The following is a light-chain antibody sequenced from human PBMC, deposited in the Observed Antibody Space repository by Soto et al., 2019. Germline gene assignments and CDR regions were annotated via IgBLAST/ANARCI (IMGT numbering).Light chain of an antibody. CDR1: SSNIGSTV. CDR2: DNH. V-gene: IGLV1-44*01. CDR3: VAWDDSLSGAV. Sequence: QSVLTQPPSASGTPGQTVTISCSGSSSNIGSTVLSWYQQLPGTAPKLLIFDNHQRPSGVPDRFSGSKSGSSASLAISGLQSDDEAYYYCVAWDDSLSGAVIGGGTKLTVL. J-gene: IGLJ2*01.